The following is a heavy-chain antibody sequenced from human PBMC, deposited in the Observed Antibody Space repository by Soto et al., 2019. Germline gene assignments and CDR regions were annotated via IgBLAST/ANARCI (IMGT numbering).Heavy chain of an antibody. J-gene: IGHJ6*02. D-gene: IGHD1-26*01. V-gene: IGHV4-34*01. CDR1: GGSFSGYY. CDR2: INHSGST. Sequence: QVQLQQWGAGLLKPSETLSLTCAVYGGSFSGYYWSWIRQPPGKGLEWIGEINHSGSTNYNPSLKSRATISVDTSKNQFSLKLSSVTAADTAVYYCGRGGIVGRPIMYFYYGMDVWGQGTTVTVSS. CDR3: GRGGIVGRPIMYFYYGMDV.